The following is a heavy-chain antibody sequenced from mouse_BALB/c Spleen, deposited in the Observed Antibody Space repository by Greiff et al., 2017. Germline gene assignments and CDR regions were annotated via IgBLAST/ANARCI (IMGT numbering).Heavy chain of an antibody. Sequence: EVQLLQSGPELVKPGASVKMSCKASGYTFTSYVMHWVKQKPGQGLEWIGYINPYNDGTKYNEKFKGKATLTADKSSSTAYMELSSLTSEDSAVYYCAREGTGAGIAYWGQGTLVTVSA. CDR3: AREGTGAGIAY. D-gene: IGHD4-1*01. V-gene: IGHV1-14*01. CDR1: GYTFTSYV. CDR2: INPYNDGT. J-gene: IGHJ3*01.